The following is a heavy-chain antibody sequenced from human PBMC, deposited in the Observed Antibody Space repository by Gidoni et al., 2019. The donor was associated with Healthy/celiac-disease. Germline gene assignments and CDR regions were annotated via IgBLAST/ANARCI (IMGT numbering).Heavy chain of an antibody. Sequence: EVQLLESGGGLVQPGGSLRLSCAASGFTFSSYAMSWVLQAPGKGLEWVSAISGSGGSTYYADSVKGRFTISRDNSKNTLYLQMNSLRAEDTAVYYCAKGGSSGYYLDYWGQGTLVTVSS. CDR2: ISGSGGST. CDR1: GFTFSSYA. V-gene: IGHV3-23*01. D-gene: IGHD3-22*01. CDR3: AKGGSSGYYLDY. J-gene: IGHJ4*02.